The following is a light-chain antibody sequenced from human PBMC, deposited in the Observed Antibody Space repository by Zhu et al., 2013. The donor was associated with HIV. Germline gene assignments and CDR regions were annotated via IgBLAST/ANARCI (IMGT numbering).Light chain of an antibody. CDR1: QSIGAW. CDR2: VAY. Sequence: DIQMSQSPSTLSASVGDRVTITCRASQSIGAWLAWYQQQPGKAPRRLIYVAYSLQSGVPSRFSGSGSGTEFTLTISSLQPEDFATYYCLQHNSYPRTFGQGTK. CDR3: LQHNSYPRT. V-gene: IGKV1-5*01. J-gene: IGKJ1*01.